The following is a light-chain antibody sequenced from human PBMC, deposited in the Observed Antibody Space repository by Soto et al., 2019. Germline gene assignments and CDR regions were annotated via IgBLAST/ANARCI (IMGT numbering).Light chain of an antibody. CDR2: SAS. V-gene: IGKV1-12*01. CDR3: QQCHSFPIT. Sequence: DIQMTQTPSSVSATGGDRVTITCRASQNIDNWLAWYQQKPGKAPHLLIYSASTLQRGVPSRFSGSGSGTDFTLTINSLQPEDFGTYYCQQCHSFPITFGQGTRLEI. CDR1: QNIDNW. J-gene: IGKJ5*01.